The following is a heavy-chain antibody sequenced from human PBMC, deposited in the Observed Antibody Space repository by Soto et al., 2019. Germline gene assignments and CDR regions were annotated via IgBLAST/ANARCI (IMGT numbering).Heavy chain of an antibody. J-gene: IGHJ4*01. V-gene: IGHV1-18*04. CDR3: ARGAPPTHMRLYFDN. D-gene: IGHD2-15*01. Sequence: ASVKVSCKTSGYTFNTYGISWVRQAPGQGLEWMGWNSGYSGNSDYSQKFQCRVTMTRDTSTRIAYMDLSGLTSDDTAVYYCARGAPPTHMRLYFDNWGHEAVETVSS. CDR2: NSGYSGNS. CDR1: GYTFNTYG.